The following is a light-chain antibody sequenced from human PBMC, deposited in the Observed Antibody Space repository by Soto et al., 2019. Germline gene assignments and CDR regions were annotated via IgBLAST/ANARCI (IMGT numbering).Light chain of an antibody. J-gene: IGKJ1*01. Sequence: IQMTQSPSTVSASVGDRVTITCRASQNINTWLAWYQQKPGKAPKLLIYKASNLKSGVPSRFSGSGSGTEFTLTISSLQPDDFATYYCQQYNSYSEAFGQGTKVDI. CDR2: KAS. CDR1: QNINTW. CDR3: QQYNSYSEA. V-gene: IGKV1-5*03.